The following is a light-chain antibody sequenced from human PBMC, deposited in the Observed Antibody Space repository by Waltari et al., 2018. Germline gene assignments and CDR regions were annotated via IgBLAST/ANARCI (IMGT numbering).Light chain of an antibody. CDR3: QQRSSWPPIT. CDR2: DAS. J-gene: IGKJ5*01. CDR1: QRVSSY. V-gene: IGKV3-11*01. Sequence: EIVLTQSPATLSLSPGERATLSCRATQRVSSYLAWYQQKPGQAPRLLIYDASNRATGIPARFSGSGSGTDFTLTISSLGPEDFAVYYCQQRSSWPPITFGQGTRLEI.